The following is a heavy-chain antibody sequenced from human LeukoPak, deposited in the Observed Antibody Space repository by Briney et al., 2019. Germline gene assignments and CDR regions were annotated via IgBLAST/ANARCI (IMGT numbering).Heavy chain of an antibody. D-gene: IGHD5-18*01. CDR1: GYTFTSYY. V-gene: IGHV1-46*01. CDR3: ARDGRGPTVDTAILIDY. Sequence: ASVKVSCTASGYTFTSYYMHWVRQAPGQGLEWMGIINPSGGSTSYAQKFQGRVTMTRDTSTSTVYMELSSLRSEDTAVYYCARDGRGPTVDTAILIDYWGQGTLVTVSS. CDR2: INPSGGST. J-gene: IGHJ4*02.